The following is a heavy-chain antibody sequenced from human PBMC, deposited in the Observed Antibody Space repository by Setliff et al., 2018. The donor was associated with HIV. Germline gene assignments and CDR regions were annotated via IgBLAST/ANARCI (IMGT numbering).Heavy chain of an antibody. V-gene: IGHV3-74*01. Sequence: GGSLRLSCAASGLTFSNYWVHWVRQAPGKGLEWVSRIDSDGSDTNYADSVRGRFTISRDNAKNTVYLQLTSLKAEDTAVYYCARGPQYNFWGGYLGLWGQGTLVTVSS. CDR2: IDSDGSDT. J-gene: IGHJ4*02. CDR1: GLTFSNYW. D-gene: IGHD3-3*01. CDR3: ARGPQYNFWGGYLGL.